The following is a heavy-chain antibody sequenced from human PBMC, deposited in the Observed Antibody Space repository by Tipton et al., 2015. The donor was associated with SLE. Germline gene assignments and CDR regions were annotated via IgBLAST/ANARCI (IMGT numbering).Heavy chain of an antibody. J-gene: IGHJ4*02. CDR1: GGSISSSNW. CDR3: ARQSSDWLDY. D-gene: IGHD6-19*01. V-gene: IGHV4-4*02. CDR2: IYHSGST. Sequence: SLRLSCAVSGGSISSSNWWSWVRQPPGKGLEWIGEIYHSGSTNYNPSLKSRVTISVDTSNNQFSLNLSSVTAADTAVYYCARQSSDWLDYWGQGTLVTVSS.